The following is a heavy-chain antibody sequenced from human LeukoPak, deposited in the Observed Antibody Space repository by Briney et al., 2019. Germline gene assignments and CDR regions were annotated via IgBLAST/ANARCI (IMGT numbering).Heavy chain of an antibody. J-gene: IGHJ4*02. Sequence: PGGSLRLSCAASGFTFSSYSMNWVRQAPGKGLEWVSSISSSSSYIYYADSVKGRFTISRDNAKNTLYLQMNSLRAEDTAVYYCARDFTDIVVVVAATPGDYWGQGTLVTVSS. V-gene: IGHV3-21*01. D-gene: IGHD2-15*01. CDR2: ISSSSSYI. CDR1: GFTFSSYS. CDR3: ARDFTDIVVVVAATPGDY.